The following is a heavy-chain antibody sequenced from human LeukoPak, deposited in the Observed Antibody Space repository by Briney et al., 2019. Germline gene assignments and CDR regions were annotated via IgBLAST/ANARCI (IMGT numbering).Heavy chain of an antibody. V-gene: IGHV3-33*01. CDR3: ARAHRYCSGGSCYFSMDV. CDR1: GFTFSSYG. J-gene: IGHJ6*02. CDR2: ILDDGSNK. Sequence: GGSLRLSCAASGFTFSSYGMHWVRQAPGKGLEWVAVILDDGSNKYYADSVKGRFTISRDNSKNTLYLQMNSLRAEDTAVYYCARAHRYCSGGSCYFSMDVWGQGTTVTVSS. D-gene: IGHD2-15*01.